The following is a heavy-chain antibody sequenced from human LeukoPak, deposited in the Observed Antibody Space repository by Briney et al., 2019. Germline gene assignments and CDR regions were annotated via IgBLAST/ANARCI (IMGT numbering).Heavy chain of an antibody. CDR3: ARRGVLGEDIDY. CDR2: INHSGRT. Sequence: PLETLSHTCAVYGGSFCGYFWSWIGQPPGQGLRGNGAINHSGRTNYHPSLKSRVTISVDTSRHQFSLMLSSVTPADTAVYCWARRGVLGEDIDYWARGPLVTVSS. D-gene: IGHD3-10*01. V-gene: IGHV4-34*01. J-gene: IGHJ4*02. CDR1: GGSFCGYF.